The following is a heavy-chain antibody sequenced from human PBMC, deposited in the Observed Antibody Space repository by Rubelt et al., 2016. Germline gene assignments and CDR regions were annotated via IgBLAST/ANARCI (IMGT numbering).Heavy chain of an antibody. D-gene: IGHD4-17*01. CDR3: GRDPNGDYVGAFDF. V-gene: IGHV3-23*01. J-gene: IGHJ3*01. CDR2: IRGSGGGT. CDR1: GFTFSSYA. Sequence: EVQLLESGGGLVQPGGSLRLSCAASGFTFSSYAMTWVRPAPGKGLELVSSIRGSGGGTSYADTVKNTLYLQMNSLRAEDTGVYYCGRDPNGDYVGAFDFWGQGTMVAVTS.